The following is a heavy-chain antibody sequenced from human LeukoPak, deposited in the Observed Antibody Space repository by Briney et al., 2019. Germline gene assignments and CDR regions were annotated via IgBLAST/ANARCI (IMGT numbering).Heavy chain of an antibody. CDR3: ARVHGGSYDDAFDI. CDR2: ISGYAGNT. D-gene: IGHD1-26*01. J-gene: IGHJ3*02. V-gene: IGHV1-18*01. CDR1: GYTFTSFG. Sequence: ASVKVSCKASGYTFTSFGVSWVRQAPGQGLECMGWISGYAGNTYYAQRLQGRVTMTTDTSTTTAYMELRSLRSDDTAVYYCARVHGGSYDDAFDIWGQGTMVTVSS.